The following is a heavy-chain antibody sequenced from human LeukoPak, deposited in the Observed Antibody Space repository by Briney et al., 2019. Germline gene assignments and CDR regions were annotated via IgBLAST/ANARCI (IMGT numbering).Heavy chain of an antibody. CDR3: ARREVTGGPFDY. V-gene: IGHV4-34*01. J-gene: IGHJ4*02. CDR2: VNHSGST. Sequence: SETLSLTCAVYGGSFSGYYWSWIRQPPGKGLEWIGEVNHSGSTNYNPSLKSRVSISVDTSKNQFSLKLSSVTAADTAVYYCARREVTGGPFDYWGQGTLVTVSS. D-gene: IGHD1-20*01. CDR1: GGSFSGYY.